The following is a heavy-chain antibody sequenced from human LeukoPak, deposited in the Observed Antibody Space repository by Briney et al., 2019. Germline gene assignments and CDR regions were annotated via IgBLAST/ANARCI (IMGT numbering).Heavy chain of an antibody. CDR2: ISAYNDNR. D-gene: IGHD1-26*01. V-gene: IGHV1-18*01. Sequence: ASVKVSCKASGYTFTNSGITWVRQAPGQGLEWMGWISAYNDNRNYAQKLQGRVTMTTDTSTSTAYMELRSLRYDDTAVYYCARDRYGVRSGSCDYWGQGTLVTVSS. CDR1: GYTFTNSG. J-gene: IGHJ4*02. CDR3: ARDRYGVRSGSCDY.